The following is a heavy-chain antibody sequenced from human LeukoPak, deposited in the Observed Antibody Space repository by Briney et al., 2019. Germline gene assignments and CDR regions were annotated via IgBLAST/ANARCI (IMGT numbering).Heavy chain of an antibody. V-gene: IGHV1-69*05. CDR1: GGTFSSYA. Sequence: ASVKVSCKASGGTFSSYAISWMRQAPGQGLEWMGRIIPIFGTANYAQKFQGRVTITTDESTSTAYMELSSLRSEDTAVYYCAGGVYYDYVWGSYRYKAAFDIWGQGTMVTVSS. CDR3: AGGVYYDYVWGSYRYKAAFDI. CDR2: IIPIFGTA. D-gene: IGHD3-16*02. J-gene: IGHJ3*02.